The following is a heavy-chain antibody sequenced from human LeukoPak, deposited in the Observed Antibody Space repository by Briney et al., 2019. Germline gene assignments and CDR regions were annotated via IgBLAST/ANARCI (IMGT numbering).Heavy chain of an antibody. CDR3: AKDISRDYYDSSGYYQG. Sequence: GRSLRLFCAASGFTFDDYAMHWVRQAPGKGLEWVSGVSWNSGSIGYADSVKGRFTISRDNVKNSLYLQMNSLRAEDTALYYCAKDISRDYYDSSGYYQGWGQGTLVTVSS. D-gene: IGHD3-22*01. CDR1: GFTFDDYA. V-gene: IGHV3-9*01. J-gene: IGHJ4*02. CDR2: VSWNSGSI.